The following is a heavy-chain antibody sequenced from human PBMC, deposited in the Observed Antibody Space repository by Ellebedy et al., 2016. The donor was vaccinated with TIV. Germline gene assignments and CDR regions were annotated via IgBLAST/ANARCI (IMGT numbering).Heavy chain of an antibody. CDR1: GYTFTSYG. J-gene: IGHJ6*02. Sequence: ASVKVSXXASGYTFTSYGISWVRQAPGQGLEWMGWISAYNGNTNYAQKLQGRVTMTTDTSTSTAYMELRSLRSDDTAVYYCAGGSGSYLYYYYGMDVWGQGTTVTVSS. CDR3: AGGSGSYLYYYYGMDV. CDR2: ISAYNGNT. V-gene: IGHV1-18*01. D-gene: IGHD3-10*01.